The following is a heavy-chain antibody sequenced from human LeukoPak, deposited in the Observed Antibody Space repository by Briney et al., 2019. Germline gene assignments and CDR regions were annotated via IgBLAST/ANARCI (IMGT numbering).Heavy chain of an antibody. CDR3: ARGGPYAIFGVVMNYYGMDV. D-gene: IGHD3-3*01. CDR1: GFTFSSYG. J-gene: IGHJ6*02. CDR2: IWYDGSNK. Sequence: PGGSLRLSCAASGFTFSSYGMHWVRQAPARGLEWVAVIWYDGSNKYYADSVKGRFTISRDNSKNTLYLQMNSLRAEDTAVYYCARGGPYAIFGVVMNYYGMDVWGQGTTVTVSS. V-gene: IGHV3-33*01.